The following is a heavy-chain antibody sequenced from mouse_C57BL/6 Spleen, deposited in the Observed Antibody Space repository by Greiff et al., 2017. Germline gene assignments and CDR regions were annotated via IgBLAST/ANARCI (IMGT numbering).Heavy chain of an antibody. D-gene: IGHD2-3*01. CDR1: GYTFTSSW. CDR2: IHPSDSDT. V-gene: IGHV1-74*01. CDR3: AIRGDGYYYYFDY. Sequence: QVQLQQPGAELVKPGASVKVSCKASGYTFTSSWMHQVNTRQRQGLEWIGRIHPSDSDTNYNQKFKGKATLTVDKSSSTAYMQLRSLPSEDSAVYYCAIRGDGYYYYFDYWGQGTTLTVSS. J-gene: IGHJ2*01.